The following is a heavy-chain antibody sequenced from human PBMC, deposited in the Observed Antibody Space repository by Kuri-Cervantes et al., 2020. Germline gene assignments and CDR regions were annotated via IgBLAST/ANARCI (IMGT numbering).Heavy chain of an antibody. D-gene: IGHD5-24*01. Sequence: ASVKVSCKASGYTFTSYYMHWVRQAPGQGLEWMGWINPNSGGTNYAQKFQGWVTMTRDASISTAYMELSRLRSDDTAVYYCARGVEMATITFDYWGQGTLVTVSS. J-gene: IGHJ4*02. CDR3: ARGVEMATITFDY. V-gene: IGHV1-2*04. CDR2: INPNSGGT. CDR1: GYTFTSYY.